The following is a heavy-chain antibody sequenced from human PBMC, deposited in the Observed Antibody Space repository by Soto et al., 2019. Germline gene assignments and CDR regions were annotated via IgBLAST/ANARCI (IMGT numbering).Heavy chain of an antibody. CDR2: ISASGGST. V-gene: IGHV3-23*01. Sequence: EVQLLESGGGLVQPGGSLRLSCAASGFTFINYAMTWVRQAPGKGLEWVSGISASGGSTYYADSVKGRFTISRDNPKNTLNLQMNSLRAEDTALYYCAKDRGSLYSSSSPLDYWGQGTLVTVSS. CDR1: GFTFINYA. D-gene: IGHD6-6*01. CDR3: AKDRGSLYSSSSPLDY. J-gene: IGHJ4*02.